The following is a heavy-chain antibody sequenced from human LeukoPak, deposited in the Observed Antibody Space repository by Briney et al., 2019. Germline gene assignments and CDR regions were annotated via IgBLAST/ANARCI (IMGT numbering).Heavy chain of an antibody. CDR3: ARQYNEIVTGYYRGELYWYFDL. V-gene: IGHV4-34*01. CDR1: GGSFSGYY. CDR2: INHSGST. D-gene: IGHD3-9*01. Sequence: SETLSLTCAVYGGSFSGYYWSWIRQPPGKGLEWIGEINHSGSTSYNPSLKSRVTISVDTSKNQFSLKLSSVTAADTAVYYCARQYNEIVTGYYRGELYWYFDLWGRGTLVTVSS. J-gene: IGHJ2*01.